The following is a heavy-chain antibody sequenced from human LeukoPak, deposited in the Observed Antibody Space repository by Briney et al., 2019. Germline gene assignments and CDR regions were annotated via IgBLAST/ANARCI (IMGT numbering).Heavy chain of an antibody. J-gene: IGHJ4*02. CDR3: ARDHNGPYTFDY. CDR2: ISSSGTTI. CDR1: GFTFSRYS. D-gene: IGHD2-2*02. Sequence: GGSLRLSCAASGFTFSRYSMNWVRQAPGKGLEWVSYISSSGTTIYYADSVKGRFTISRDNAKNSLSLQMNSLKVEDTAVYYCARDHNGPYTFDYWGQGTLVTVSS. V-gene: IGHV3-48*04.